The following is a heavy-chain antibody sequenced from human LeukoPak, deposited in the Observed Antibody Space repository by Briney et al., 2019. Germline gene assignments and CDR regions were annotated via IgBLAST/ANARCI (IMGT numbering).Heavy chain of an antibody. CDR3: ARDLRGLGDYFVY. CDR1: GYPFTGYY. Sequence: GASVKVSCKPSGYPFTGYYMHWVRQAPGQGLEWMGWIKPDSGDTKYTQKFEGRGTMTMDTANSIAYLELSRMRSEDTAVYFCARDLRGLGDYFVYWGQGTLVTVSS. J-gene: IGHJ4*01. CDR2: IKPDSGDT. V-gene: IGHV1-2*02. D-gene: IGHD3-10*01.